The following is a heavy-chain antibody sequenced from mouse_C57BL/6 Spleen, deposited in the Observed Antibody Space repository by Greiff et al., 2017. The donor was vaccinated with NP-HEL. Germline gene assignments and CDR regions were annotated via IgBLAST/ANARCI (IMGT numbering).Heavy chain of an antibody. D-gene: IGHD1-1*01. CDR2: IDPSDSYT. J-gene: IGHJ2*01. V-gene: IGHV1-50*01. CDR3: ARYYYSSSYDFDY. CDR1: GYTFTSYW. Sequence: QVQLQQPGAELVKPGASVKLSCKASGYTFTSYWMQWVKQRPGQGLEWIGEIDPSDSYTNYNQKFKGKATLTVDTSSSTAYTQLSSLTSEDSAVYYCARYYYSSSYDFDYWGQGTTLTVSS.